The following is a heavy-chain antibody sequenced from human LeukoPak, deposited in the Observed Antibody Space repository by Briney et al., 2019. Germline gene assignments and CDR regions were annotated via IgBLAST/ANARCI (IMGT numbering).Heavy chain of an antibody. CDR2: IYYSGST. V-gene: IGHV4-59*01. J-gene: IGHJ4*02. Sequence: SETLSLTCTVSSGSISSYYWSWIRQPPGKGLEWIGYIYYSGSTNYNPSLKSRVTISVDTSKNQFSLKLSSVTAADTAVYYCASAETYYYDSSGYFFHYWGQGTLVTVSS. D-gene: IGHD3-22*01. CDR3: ASAETYYYDSSGYFFHY. CDR1: SGSISSYY.